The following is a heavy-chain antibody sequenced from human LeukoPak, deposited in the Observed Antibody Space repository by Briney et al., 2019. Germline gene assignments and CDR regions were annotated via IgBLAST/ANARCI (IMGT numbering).Heavy chain of an antibody. V-gene: IGHV3-48*03. Sequence: GGSLRLSCAASEFTFSSYEMNWVRQAPGKGLEWVSYISSSGDTIYYADSVKGRFTISRDNAKNSLYLQMNSLRAEDTAVYYCARCFDIWGQGTMVTVSS. CDR2: ISSSGDTI. J-gene: IGHJ3*02. CDR1: EFTFSSYE. CDR3: ARCFDI.